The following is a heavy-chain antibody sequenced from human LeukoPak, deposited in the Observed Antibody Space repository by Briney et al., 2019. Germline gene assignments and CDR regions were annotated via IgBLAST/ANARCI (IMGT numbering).Heavy chain of an antibody. J-gene: IGHJ4*02. CDR1: GFTFSNYA. CDR2: INSDGSWT. Sequence: GGSLRLSCAASGFTFSNYAMHWVRQAPGKGLVWVSHINSDGSWTSYADSVKGRFTISKDNAKNTVYLQMNNLRAEDTAVYYCVSFYETYWGRGTLVTVSS. V-gene: IGHV3-74*01. D-gene: IGHD2-2*01. CDR3: VSFYETY.